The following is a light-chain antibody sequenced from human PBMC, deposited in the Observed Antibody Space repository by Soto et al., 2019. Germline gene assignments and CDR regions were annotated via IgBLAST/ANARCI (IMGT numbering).Light chain of an antibody. V-gene: IGLV2-14*01. J-gene: IGLJ2*01. CDR1: SSDVGGYNS. CDR3: SSYTSSSTPVV. Sequence: QSALTQPASVSGSPGQSITISCTGTSSDVGGYNSVSWYQQHPGKAPKLMIYDVSNRPSGVSNRFSGSKSGNTASLTISGLQAEDEADYYCSSYTSSSTPVVFGGGTKVTVL. CDR2: DVS.